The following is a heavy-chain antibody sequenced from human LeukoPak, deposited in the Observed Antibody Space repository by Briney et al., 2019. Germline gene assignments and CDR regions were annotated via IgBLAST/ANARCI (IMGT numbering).Heavy chain of an antibody. V-gene: IGHV3-48*01. CDR2: ISSSSSAI. CDR1: GFTFSSYG. J-gene: IGHJ6*02. Sequence: GRSLRLSCAASGFTFSSYGMHWVRQAPGKGLEWVAYISSSSSAIYYADSVKGRFTISRDNARTSLYLQMNSLRAEDTAVYYCAVDYGMDVWGQGTTVTVSS. CDR3: AVDYGMDV.